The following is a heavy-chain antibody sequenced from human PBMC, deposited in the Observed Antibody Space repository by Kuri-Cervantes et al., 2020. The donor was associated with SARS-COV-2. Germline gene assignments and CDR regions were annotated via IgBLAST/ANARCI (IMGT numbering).Heavy chain of an antibody. Sequence: GGSLRLSCAASGFTFSSYSMNWVRQAPGKGLEWVSSISSSSSYIYYADSVKGRFTISRDNAKNSLYLQMNSLRAEDTAVYYCARAWLGKRELLRYYFDYWGQGTLVTVSS. CDR1: GFTFSSYS. J-gene: IGHJ4*02. D-gene: IGHD1-26*01. CDR2: ISSSSSYI. V-gene: IGHV3-21*01. CDR3: ARAWLGKRELLRYYFDY.